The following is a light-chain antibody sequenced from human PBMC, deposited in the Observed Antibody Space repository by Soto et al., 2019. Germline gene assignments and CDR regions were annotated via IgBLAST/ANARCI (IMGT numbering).Light chain of an antibody. Sequence: DIQMTQSPSSLSASVGDRVTITCRASQSISGYLNWYQQRPGKAPDLLIYAASSLQIGVPSRFSGSGSGTDFPLTISSLQPEDFATYYCKQSYDPPLTFGGGPRWKSN. CDR2: AAS. J-gene: IGKJ4*01. CDR3: KQSYDPPLT. CDR1: QSISGY. V-gene: IGKV1-39*01.